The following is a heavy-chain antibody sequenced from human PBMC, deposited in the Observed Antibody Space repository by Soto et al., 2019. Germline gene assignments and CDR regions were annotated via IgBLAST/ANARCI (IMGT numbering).Heavy chain of an antibody. CDR2: IYYSGST. V-gene: IGHV4-31*02. D-gene: IGHD3-10*01. J-gene: IGHJ4*02. Sequence: SETLSLTCSVSCGSISSGGYYWNWIRQHPGKGMERIGYIYYSGSTYYNPSLKSRVTISVDTSKNQFSLKLSSVTAADTAVYYCVRGKYDLGFGDPNFDSWGQVTLVTVSS. CDR3: VRGKYDLGFGDPNFDS. CDR1: CGSISSGGYY.